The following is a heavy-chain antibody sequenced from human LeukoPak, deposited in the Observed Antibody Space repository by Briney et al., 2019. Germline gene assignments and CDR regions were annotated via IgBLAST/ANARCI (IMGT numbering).Heavy chain of an antibody. CDR1: GYSISSGYY. CDR3: AGAGSSSGAGWSDP. Sequence: SETLSLTCTVSGYSISSGYYWGWIRQPPGKGLEWIGSIYYSGSTYYNPSLKSRVTISVDTSKNQFSLKLSSVTAADTAVYYCAGAGSSSGAGWSDPWGQGTLVTVSS. D-gene: IGHD6-6*01. CDR2: IYYSGST. J-gene: IGHJ5*02. V-gene: IGHV4-38-2*02.